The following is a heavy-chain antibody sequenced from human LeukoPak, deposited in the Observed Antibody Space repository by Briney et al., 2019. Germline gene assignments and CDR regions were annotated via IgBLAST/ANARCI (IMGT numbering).Heavy chain of an antibody. Sequence: PSETLSLTCTVSGGPISSYYWSWIRQPPGKGLEWIGYIYYSGSTNYNPSLKSRVTISVDTSKNQFSLKLSSVTAADTAVYYCARVVTKEAFDIWGQGTMVTVSS. V-gene: IGHV4-59*01. CDR3: ARVVTKEAFDI. CDR2: IYYSGST. CDR1: GGPISSYY. D-gene: IGHD2-21*02. J-gene: IGHJ3*02.